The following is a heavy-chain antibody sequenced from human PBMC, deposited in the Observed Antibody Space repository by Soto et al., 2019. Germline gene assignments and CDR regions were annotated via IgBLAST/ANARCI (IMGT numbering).Heavy chain of an antibody. CDR2: INAGNGNT. D-gene: IGHD6-6*01. J-gene: IGHJ6*02. V-gene: IGHV1-3*01. CDR1: GYTFTSYA. CDR3: ARPIAARPLYYGMDV. Sequence: ASVKVSCKASGYTFTSYAMHWVRQAPGQRLEWMGWINAGNGNTKYSQKFQGRVTITRDTSASTAYMELSSLRSEDTAVYYCARPIAARPLYYGMDVWGQGTTVTVSS.